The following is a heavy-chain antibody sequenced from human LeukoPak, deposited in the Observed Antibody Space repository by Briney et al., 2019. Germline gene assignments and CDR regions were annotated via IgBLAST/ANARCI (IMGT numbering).Heavy chain of an antibody. Sequence: SVKVSCKASGGTISSYTISWERQAPGQGLEWMGRIIPILGIANYAQEFQGRVTITADKSTSTAYMELSSLRSEDTAVYYCAREEPYGMDVWGQGTTVTVSS. V-gene: IGHV1-69*04. CDR1: GGTISSYT. CDR3: AREEPYGMDV. CDR2: IIPILGIA. J-gene: IGHJ6*02.